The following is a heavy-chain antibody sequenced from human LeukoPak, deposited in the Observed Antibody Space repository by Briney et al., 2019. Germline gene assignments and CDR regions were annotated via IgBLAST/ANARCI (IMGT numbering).Heavy chain of an antibody. CDR2: IHYSGST. CDR1: GGSITNYY. D-gene: IGHD3-10*01. Sequence: SETLSLTCIVSGGSITNYYWSWIRQPPGKGLEWIGYIHYSGSTNYNPSLKSRVTISVDTSNNQFSLRLSSVTAADTAVYYCARDPFGSNAFDIWGQGTVVAVSS. V-gene: IGHV4-59*01. J-gene: IGHJ3*02. CDR3: ARDPFGSNAFDI.